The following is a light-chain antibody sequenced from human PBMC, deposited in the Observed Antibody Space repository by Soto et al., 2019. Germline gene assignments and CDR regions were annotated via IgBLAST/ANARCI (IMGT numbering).Light chain of an antibody. CDR1: SSDVGGYNY. CDR3: ISYTRSSTLWV. V-gene: IGLV2-14*01. CDR2: EVS. J-gene: IGLJ2*01. Sequence: QSALTQPASVSGSPGQSITIYCTGTSSDVGGYNYVSWYQQHPGKAPKLMIYEVSNRPSGVSNRFSGSKSGNTASLTISGLQAEDEADYYCISYTRSSTLWVFGGGTKLTVL.